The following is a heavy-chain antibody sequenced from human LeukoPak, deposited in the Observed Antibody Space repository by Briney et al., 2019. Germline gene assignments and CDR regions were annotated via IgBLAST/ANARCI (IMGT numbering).Heavy chain of an antibody. D-gene: IGHD3-10*01. Sequence: SETLSLTCAVYGGSFSGYYWSWIRQPPGKGLEWIGEINHSGSTNYNPSLKSRVTISVDTSKNQFSLKLSSVTAADTAVYYCARGRGITMVRGVTFFDYWGEGTLVTVSS. J-gene: IGHJ4*02. V-gene: IGHV4-34*01. CDR2: INHSGST. CDR3: ARGRGITMVRGVTFFDY. CDR1: GGSFSGYY.